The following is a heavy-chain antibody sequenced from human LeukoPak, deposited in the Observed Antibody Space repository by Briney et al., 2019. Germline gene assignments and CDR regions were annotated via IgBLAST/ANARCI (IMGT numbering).Heavy chain of an antibody. D-gene: IGHD2-2*01. J-gene: IGHJ4*02. Sequence: SETLSLTCTVSGYSISSGYYWGWIRQPPGKGLEWIGSIYHSGSTYYNPSLKSRVTISVDTSKNQFSLKLSSVTAADTAVYYCARDYCSSTSCYETDYWGQGTLVTVSS. CDR1: GYSISSGYY. V-gene: IGHV4-38-2*02. CDR2: IYHSGST. CDR3: ARDYCSSTSCYETDY.